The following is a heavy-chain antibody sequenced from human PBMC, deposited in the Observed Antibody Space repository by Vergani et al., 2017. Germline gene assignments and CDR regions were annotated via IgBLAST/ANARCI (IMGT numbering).Heavy chain of an antibody. Sequence: LQLQESGPGLVKPSETLSLTCTVSGGSISSSSYYWGWIRQPPGKGLEWIGSIYYSGSTYYNPSLKSRVTISVDTSKNQFSLKLSSVTAADTAVYYCARALMTTMSTVPFDYWGQGTLVTVSS. V-gene: IGHV4-39*01. D-gene: IGHD4-17*01. CDR1: GGSISSSSYY. CDR3: ARALMTTMSTVPFDY. J-gene: IGHJ4*02. CDR2: IYYSGST.